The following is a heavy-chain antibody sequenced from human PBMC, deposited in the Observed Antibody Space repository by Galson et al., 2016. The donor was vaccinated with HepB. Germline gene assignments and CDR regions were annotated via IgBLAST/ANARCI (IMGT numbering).Heavy chain of an antibody. V-gene: IGHV3-9*01. CDR1: GFSFNDYA. CDR2: INWNGDKR. D-gene: IGHD6-19*01. Sequence: SLRLSCAGSGFSFNDYAIHWVRQAPGKGLEWVSGINWNGDKRDYADSVGGRFTISRDNAKNSLFLQMDSLRPEDTALYYCAQGGLRGGVARNWYFGLWGRGSLVAVLS. CDR3: AQGGLRGGVARNWYFGL. J-gene: IGHJ2*01.